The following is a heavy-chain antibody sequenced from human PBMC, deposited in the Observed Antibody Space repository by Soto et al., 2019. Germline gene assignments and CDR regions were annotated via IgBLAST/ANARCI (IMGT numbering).Heavy chain of an antibody. CDR3: AKGLYYHGSGSYYNVAY. CDR2: GGST. J-gene: IGHJ4*02. Sequence: GGSTHYADSVKGRFTISRDNSKNTLFLQMNSLRAEDTAVYYCAKGLYYHGSGSYYNVAYWGQGTLVTVSS. D-gene: IGHD3-10*01. V-gene: IGHV3-23*01.